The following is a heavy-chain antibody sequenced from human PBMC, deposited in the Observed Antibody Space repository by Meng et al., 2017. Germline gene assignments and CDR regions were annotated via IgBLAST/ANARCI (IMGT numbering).Heavy chain of an antibody. D-gene: IGHD3-10*01. Sequence: GESLKISCAASGFTFSSYGMHWVRQAPGKGLEWVAVIWYDGSNKYYADSVKGRFTISRDNSKNTLYLQMNSLRAEDTAVYYCARDVSGSGSYYDAFDIWGQGTMVTVSS. CDR3: ARDVSGSGSYYDAFDI. V-gene: IGHV3-33*01. CDR1: GFTFSSYG. J-gene: IGHJ3*02. CDR2: IWYDGSNK.